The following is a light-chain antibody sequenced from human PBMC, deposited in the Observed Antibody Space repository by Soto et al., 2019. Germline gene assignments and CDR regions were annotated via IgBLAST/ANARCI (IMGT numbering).Light chain of an antibody. J-gene: IGKJ4*01. CDR3: QQHGTSPLT. CDR1: QSVSSSY. CDR2: GAN. Sequence: EIVLTQSPGTLSLSPGERATLSCRASQSVSSSYLAWYQQKPGQAPRLLIYGANYRATGISDRFSGGGSGTDFTLTISRLESDDFAVYYCQQHGTSPLTFGGGTKVKMK. V-gene: IGKV3-20*01.